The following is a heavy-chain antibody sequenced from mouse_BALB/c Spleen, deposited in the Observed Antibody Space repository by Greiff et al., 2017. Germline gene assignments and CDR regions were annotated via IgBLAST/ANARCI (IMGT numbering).Heavy chain of an antibody. CDR1: RYTFTSYT. Sequence: VQRVESGAELARPGASVKMSCKASRYTFTSYTMHWVKQRPGQGLEWIGYINPSSGYTNYNQKFKDKATLTADKSSSTAYMQRSSLTSEDSAVYYCASLLTGFDYWGQGTTLTVSS. V-gene: IGHV1-4*01. D-gene: IGHD4-1*01. J-gene: IGHJ2*01. CDR3: ASLLTGFDY. CDR2: INPSSGYT.